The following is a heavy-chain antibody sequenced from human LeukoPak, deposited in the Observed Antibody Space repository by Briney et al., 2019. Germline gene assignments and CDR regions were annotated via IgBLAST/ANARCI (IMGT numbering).Heavy chain of an antibody. V-gene: IGHV1-8*01. D-gene: IGHD4/OR15-4a*01. CDR1: GYTFTSYD. CDR2: MNPNSGNT. J-gene: IGHJ6*02. CDR3: ANFRGAIPDYYYYGMDV. Sequence: ASVKVSCMASGYTFTSYDINWVRQATGQGLEWMGWMNPNSGNTGYAQKFQGRVTMTRNTSISTAYMELSSLRSEDTAVYYCANFRGAIPDYYYYGMDVWGQGTTVTVSS.